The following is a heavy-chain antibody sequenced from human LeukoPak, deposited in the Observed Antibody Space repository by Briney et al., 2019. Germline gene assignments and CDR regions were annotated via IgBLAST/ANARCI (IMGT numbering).Heavy chain of an antibody. D-gene: IGHD3-10*02. CDR2: ISYDGSNK. CDR1: GFTFSSYG. CDR3: AKFFTGEYVRAFDI. Sequence: GESLRLSCAASGFTFSSYGMHWVRQAPGKGLEWVAVISYDGSNKYYADSVKGRFTISRDNSKNTLYLQMNSLRAEDTAVYYCAKFFTGEYVRAFDIWGQGTMVTVSS. V-gene: IGHV3-30*18. J-gene: IGHJ3*02.